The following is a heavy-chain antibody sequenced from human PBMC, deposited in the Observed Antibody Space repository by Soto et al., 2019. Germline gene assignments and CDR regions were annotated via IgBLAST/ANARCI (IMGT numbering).Heavy chain of an antibody. V-gene: IGHV3-7*01. Sequence: GGSLRLSCAASGFTFSSYWMSWVRQAPGKGLEWVANIKQDGSEKYYVDSVKGRFTISRDNAKNSLYLQMKSLRAEDTAVYYCARSGIAARWGTDYWGQGTLVTVSS. J-gene: IGHJ4*02. D-gene: IGHD6-6*01. CDR2: IKQDGSEK. CDR3: ARSGIAARWGTDY. CDR1: GFTFSSYW.